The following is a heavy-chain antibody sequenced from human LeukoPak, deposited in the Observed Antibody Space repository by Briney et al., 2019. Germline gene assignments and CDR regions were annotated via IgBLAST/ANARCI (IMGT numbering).Heavy chain of an antibody. CDR1: GFTVSSNY. Sequence: GGSLRLSCAASGFTVSSNYLSWVRQAPGKGLEWVSVIYSGGSTYYADSVKGRFTISRDNSKNTLYLQMNSLRAEDTAVYFCARVTVTPYYYYGMDVWGQGTTVTVSS. V-gene: IGHV3-66*01. CDR3: ARVTVTPYYYYGMDV. D-gene: IGHD4-17*01. CDR2: IYSGGST. J-gene: IGHJ6*02.